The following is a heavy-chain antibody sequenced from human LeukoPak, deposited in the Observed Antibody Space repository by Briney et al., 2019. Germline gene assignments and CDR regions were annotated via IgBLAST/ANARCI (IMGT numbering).Heavy chain of an antibody. CDR2: IYYNGST. CDR1: GGSISSSSYY. J-gene: IGHJ6*03. Sequence: SETLSLTCTVSGGSISSSSYYWGWIRQPPGQGLEGIGSIYYNGSTYYNPSLQSRVTISVDTSKNQFSLKLSSVTAADTAVYYCARSPADYSNYPRYYYYYYYMDVWGKGTTVTVSS. CDR3: ARSPADYSNYPRYYYYYYYMDV. V-gene: IGHV4-39*07. D-gene: IGHD4-11*01.